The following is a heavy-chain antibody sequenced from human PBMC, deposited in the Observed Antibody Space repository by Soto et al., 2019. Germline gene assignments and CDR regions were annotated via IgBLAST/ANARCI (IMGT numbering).Heavy chain of an antibody. CDR1: GFTFTSSA. D-gene: IGHD5-12*01. CDR2: IVVGSGNT. Sequence: SVKVSCKASGFTFTSSAVQWVRQARGQRLEWIGWIVVGSGNTNYAQKFQERVTITRDTSASTAYMELSSLRSEDTAVYYCARDPGYPGNSFDPWGQGTLVTVSS. CDR3: ARDPGYPGNSFDP. J-gene: IGHJ5*02. V-gene: IGHV1-58*01.